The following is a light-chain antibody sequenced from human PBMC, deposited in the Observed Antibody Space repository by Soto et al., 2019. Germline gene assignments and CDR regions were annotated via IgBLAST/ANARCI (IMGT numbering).Light chain of an antibody. V-gene: IGKV1-5*03. CDR1: QRIGDW. CDR3: QHYDSYSPTWT. Sequence: DIQMTQSPSTLSASVGDRVSITCRASQRIGDWLAWYQQKPGKAPKLLIYKASNLQSGVPSRFSGSGSGTDFTLTISSLQPDDFATYYCQHYDSYSPTWTFGQGTKVDIK. J-gene: IGKJ1*01. CDR2: KAS.